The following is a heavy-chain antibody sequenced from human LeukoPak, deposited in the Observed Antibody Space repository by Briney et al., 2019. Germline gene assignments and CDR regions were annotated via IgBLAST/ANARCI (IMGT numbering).Heavy chain of an antibody. CDR2: VDSTGVYT. CDR3: ASGSAEGRPYYFDY. V-gene: IGHV3-23*01. CDR1: GLIFSNKA. J-gene: IGHJ4*02. D-gene: IGHD2-15*01. Sequence: GGSLRLSCAASGLIFSNKAMSWVRQAPGKGLEWIAAVDSTGVYTWYADSVKGRFIISRDNSVNTLYLRMNSLTAADTAMYYCASGSAEGRPYYFDYWGQGSLVTVSS.